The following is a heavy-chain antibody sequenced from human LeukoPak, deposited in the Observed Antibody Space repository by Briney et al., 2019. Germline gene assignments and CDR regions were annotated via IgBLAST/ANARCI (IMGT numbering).Heavy chain of an antibody. CDR3: ARDSGSGILD. J-gene: IGHJ4*02. V-gene: IGHV3-48*03. D-gene: IGHD3-10*01. Sequence: GGSLRPSCAASGFTFSSYEMNWVRQAPGKGLEWVSYISSNGSPIFYADSVKGRFTISRDNAKNSLPLLMNSLRAEDTAVYYCARDSGSGILDWGQGTLVTVSS. CDR1: GFTFSSYE. CDR2: ISSNGSPI.